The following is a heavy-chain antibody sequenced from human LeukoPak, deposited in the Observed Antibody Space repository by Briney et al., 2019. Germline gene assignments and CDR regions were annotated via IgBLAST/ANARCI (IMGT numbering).Heavy chain of an antibody. CDR1: GFTFSNYW. J-gene: IGHJ4*02. CDR2: INSDGRLT. D-gene: IGHD4-23*01. Sequence: GGSLRLSCAASGFTFSNYWMHWVRQGPGKGLVWASRINSDGRLTSYADSVKGRFTISRDNAKNTLYLQMNSLRAEDTAVYYCARDLRTPSDTNIATDYWGQGTLVTVSS. CDR3: ARDLRTPSDTNIATDY. V-gene: IGHV3-74*01.